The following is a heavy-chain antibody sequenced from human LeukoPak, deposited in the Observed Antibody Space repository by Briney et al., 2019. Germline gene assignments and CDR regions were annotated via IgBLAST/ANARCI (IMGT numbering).Heavy chain of an antibody. Sequence: PSETLSLTCTVSGGSISSGGYYWSWIRQHPGKGLEWIGYIYYSGSTYYNPSLKSRVTISVDTSKNQFSLKLISVTAADTAVYYCAREPLEYDFWSGYSNWGQGTLVTVSS. J-gene: IGHJ4*02. CDR3: AREPLEYDFWSGYSN. V-gene: IGHV4-31*03. CDR1: GGSISSGGYY. D-gene: IGHD3-3*01. CDR2: IYYSGST.